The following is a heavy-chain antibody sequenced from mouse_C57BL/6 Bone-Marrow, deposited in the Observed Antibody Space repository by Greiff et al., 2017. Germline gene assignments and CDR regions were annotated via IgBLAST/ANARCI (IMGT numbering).Heavy chain of an antibody. J-gene: IGHJ3*01. CDR3: ASEDGNYRFAY. CDR1: GFSLTSYG. V-gene: IGHV2-6*01. Sequence: VNVVESGPGLVAPSQSLSITCTVSGFSLTSYGVDWVRQSPGKGLEWLGVIWGVGSTNYNSALKSRLSISKDNSKSQVFLKMNSLQTDDTAMYYCASEDGNYRFAYWGQGTLVTVSA. D-gene: IGHD2-1*01. CDR2: IWGVGST.